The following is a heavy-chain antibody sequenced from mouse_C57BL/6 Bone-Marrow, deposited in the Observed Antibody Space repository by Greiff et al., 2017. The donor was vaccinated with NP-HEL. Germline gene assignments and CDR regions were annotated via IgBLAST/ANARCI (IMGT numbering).Heavy chain of an antibody. CDR3: ASLYQTVFYYAMDY. CDR2: IWSGGST. J-gene: IGHJ4*01. V-gene: IGHV2-2*01. CDR1: GFSLTSYG. D-gene: IGHD2-1*01. Sequence: QVQLQQSGPGLVQPSQSLSITCTVSGFSLTSYGVHWVRQSPGKGLEWLGVIWSGGSTDYNAAFISSLSISKDNSKSQVFFKMNSLQADDTAIYYCASLYQTVFYYAMDYWGQGTSVTVSS.